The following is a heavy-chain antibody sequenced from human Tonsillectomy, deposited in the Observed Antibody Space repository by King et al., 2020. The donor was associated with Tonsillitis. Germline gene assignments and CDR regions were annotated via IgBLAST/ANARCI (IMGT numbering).Heavy chain of an antibody. CDR3: ARARSPYGSVGSCSIQDY. CDR1: GYTFTGYY. D-gene: IGHD2-15*01. CDR2: INPDRGGT. V-gene: IGHV1-2*02. J-gene: IGHJ4*02. Sequence: QLVQSGAEVRKPGASVKVSCKASGYTFTGYYIHWVRQAPRQGLEWMGWINPDRGGTNYAQKFQGRVTMTRDTSISTAYMELSSLRSDDTAVYYCARARSPYGSVGSCSIQDYWGRGTLVTVSS.